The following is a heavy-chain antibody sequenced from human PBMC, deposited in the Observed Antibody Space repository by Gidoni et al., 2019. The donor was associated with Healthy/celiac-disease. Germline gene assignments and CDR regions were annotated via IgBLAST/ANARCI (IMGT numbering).Heavy chain of an antibody. Sequence: EVQLVESGGGLLQPGRSLRLPCAASVLTFDDYAMHCVRQAPGKGLEWVSGMSWNSGSIGYADSVKGRFTISRDNAKNSLYLQMNSLRAEDTALYYCAKDLVYAIFPATFDIWGQGTMVTVSS. J-gene: IGHJ3*02. CDR3: AKDLVYAIFPATFDI. V-gene: IGHV3-9*01. CDR1: VLTFDDYA. D-gene: IGHD2-8*01. CDR2: MSWNSGSI.